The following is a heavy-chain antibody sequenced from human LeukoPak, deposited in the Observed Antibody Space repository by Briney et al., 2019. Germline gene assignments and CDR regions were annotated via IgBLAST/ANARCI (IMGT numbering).Heavy chain of an antibody. CDR3: AREGPGYNSARAFDI. V-gene: IGHV4-4*02. Sequence: SETLSLTCTVSGGSISSSNWWSWVRQPPGKGLEWIGEIYHSGSTNYNPSLKSRVTISVDKSKNQFSLKLSSVTAADTAVYYCAREGPGYNSARAFDIWGQGTMVTVSS. CDR2: IYHSGST. CDR1: GGSISSSNW. D-gene: IGHD5-24*01. J-gene: IGHJ3*02.